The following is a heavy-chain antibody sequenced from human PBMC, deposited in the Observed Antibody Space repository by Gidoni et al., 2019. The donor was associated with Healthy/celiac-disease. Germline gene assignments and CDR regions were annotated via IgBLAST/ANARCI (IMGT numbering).Heavy chain of an antibody. V-gene: IGHV3-23*01. CDR3: AKDPVYYYDSSGNWFDP. CDR1: GFTFSSYA. D-gene: IGHD3-22*01. J-gene: IGHJ5*02. Sequence: EVQLLESGGGLVQPGGSLRLSCAASGFTFSSYAMRWVRQAPGKGLEWVSAISGSGGSTYYADSVKGRFTISRDNSKNTLYLQMNSLRAEDTAVYYCAKDPVYYYDSSGNWFDPWGQGTLVTVSS. CDR2: ISGSGGST.